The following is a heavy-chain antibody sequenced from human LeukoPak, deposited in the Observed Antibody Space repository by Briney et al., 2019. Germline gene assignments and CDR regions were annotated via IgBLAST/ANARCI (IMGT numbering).Heavy chain of an antibody. CDR2: SGSGGST. J-gene: IGHJ6*02. CDR1: GFTFSSYA. V-gene: IGHV3-23*01. CDR3: AGFSHKGV. Sequence: GGSLRLSCAASGFTFSSYAMSWVRQAPGKGLEWVSGSGSGGSTHYADFVKGRFTISRDNSKNTLYLQMSSLRAEDTAVYYCAGFSHKGVWGQGTTVTVSS.